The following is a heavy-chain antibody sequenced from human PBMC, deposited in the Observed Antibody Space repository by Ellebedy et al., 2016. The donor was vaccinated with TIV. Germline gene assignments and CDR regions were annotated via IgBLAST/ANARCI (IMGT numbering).Heavy chain of an antibody. Sequence: AASVKVSCKASGGTFSSYAISWVRQAPGQGLEWMGWMNPNSGNTGYAQKFQGRVTMTRNTSISTAYMELSSLRSEDTAVYYCARVVAGPLGGGWGQGTLVTVSS. CDR2: MNPNSGNT. J-gene: IGHJ4*02. CDR1: GGTFSSYA. D-gene: IGHD6-19*01. CDR3: ARVVAGPLGGG. V-gene: IGHV1-8*02.